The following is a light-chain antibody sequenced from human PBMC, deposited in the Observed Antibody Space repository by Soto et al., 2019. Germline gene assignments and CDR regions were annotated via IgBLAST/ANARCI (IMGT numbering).Light chain of an antibody. CDR1: QSVSIN. CDR2: EAS. CDR3: QQYGSSLIT. Sequence: IVMTQSPATLSVSPWERATLSCRASQSVSINLAWFQQKPGQAPRLLIYEASSRATGIPDRFSGSGSGTDFTLTISRLEPEDFAVYYCQQYGSSLITFGQGTRLEIK. V-gene: IGKV3-20*01. J-gene: IGKJ5*01.